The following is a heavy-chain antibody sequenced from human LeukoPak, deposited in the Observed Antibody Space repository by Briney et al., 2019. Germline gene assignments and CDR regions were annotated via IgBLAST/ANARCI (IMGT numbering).Heavy chain of an antibody. D-gene: IGHD6-13*01. CDR3: ARDGSSSWYYYYMDV. CDR1: GFTFSSYG. J-gene: IGHJ6*03. CDR2: IWCDGSNK. V-gene: IGHV3-33*01. Sequence: GGSLRLSCAASGFTFSSYGMHWVRQAPGKGLEWVAVIWCDGSNKYYADPVKGRFTISRDNSKNTLYLQMNSLRAEDTAVYYCARDGSSSWYYYYMDVWGKGTTVTVSS.